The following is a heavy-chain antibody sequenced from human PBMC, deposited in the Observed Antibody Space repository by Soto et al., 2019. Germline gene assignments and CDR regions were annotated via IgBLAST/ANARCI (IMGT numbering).Heavy chain of an antibody. CDR1: GFTFSSYG. Sequence: QVQLVESGGGVVQPGRSLRLSCAASGFTFSSYGMHWVRQAPGKGLEWVAVISYDGSNKYYADSVKGRFTISRDNSKNTMYLQMNILRAEDTAVYYCAKDMQFYEWLWGTYYYYGMDVWGQGTTVTVSS. J-gene: IGHJ6*02. D-gene: IGHD3-3*01. V-gene: IGHV3-30*18. CDR2: ISYDGSNK. CDR3: AKDMQFYEWLWGTYYYYGMDV.